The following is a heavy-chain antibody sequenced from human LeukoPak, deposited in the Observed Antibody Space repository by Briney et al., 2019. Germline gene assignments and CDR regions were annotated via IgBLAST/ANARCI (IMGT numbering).Heavy chain of an antibody. Sequence: ASVKVSCKASGGTFSSYAISWVRQAPGQGLEWMGRIIPILGIANYAQKFQGRVTITADKSTSTAYMELSSLRSEDTAVYYCASAITIFGVAQHDYWGQGTLVTVSS. J-gene: IGHJ4*02. V-gene: IGHV1-69*04. CDR2: IIPILGIA. CDR3: ASAITIFGVAQHDY. CDR1: GGTFSSYA. D-gene: IGHD3-3*01.